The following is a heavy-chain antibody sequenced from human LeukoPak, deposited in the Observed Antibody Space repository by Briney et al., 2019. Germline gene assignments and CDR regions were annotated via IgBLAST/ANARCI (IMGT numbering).Heavy chain of an antibody. CDR1: GYTLTELS. Sequence: SVKVSCKVSGYTLTELSMHWVRQAPGQGLEWMGGIIPIFGTANYAQKFQGRVTITADESTSTAYMELSSLRSEDTAVYYRARDLNYDFWSGYYDWGQGTLVTVSS. V-gene: IGHV1-69*13. CDR3: ARDLNYDFWSGYYD. J-gene: IGHJ4*02. D-gene: IGHD3-3*01. CDR2: IIPIFGTA.